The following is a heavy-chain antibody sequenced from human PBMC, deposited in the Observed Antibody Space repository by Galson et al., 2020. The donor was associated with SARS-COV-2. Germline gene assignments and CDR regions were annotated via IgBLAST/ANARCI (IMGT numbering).Heavy chain of an antibody. CDR3: AKDGHRYGMDV. D-gene: IGHD3-16*02. CDR1: GFTFSSYP. CDR2: ISGSGGST. J-gene: IGHJ6*02. V-gene: IGHV3-23*01. Sequence: AGSLRLSCAASGFTFSSYPMTWVRQAPGKGLEWVSAISGSGGSTYYADSVKGRFTISRDNSKNTLYLQMNSLRAEDTAVYYCAKDGHRYGMDVWGQGTTVTVSS.